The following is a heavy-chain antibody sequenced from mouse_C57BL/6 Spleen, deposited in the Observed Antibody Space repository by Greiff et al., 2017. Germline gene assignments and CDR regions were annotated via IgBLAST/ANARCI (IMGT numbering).Heavy chain of an antibody. CDR1: GYTFTSYW. CDR2: IDPSDSYT. J-gene: IGHJ2*01. V-gene: IGHV1-69*01. Sequence: QVQLQQPGAELVMPGASVKLSCKASGYTFTSYWMHWVKQRPGQGLEWIGEIDPSDSYTNYNQKFKGKSTLTVDKSSSTAYMQLSSLTSEDSAVYYCTRSWAHHPRGFEYWGQGTTLTVSS. CDR3: TRSWAHHPRGFEY.